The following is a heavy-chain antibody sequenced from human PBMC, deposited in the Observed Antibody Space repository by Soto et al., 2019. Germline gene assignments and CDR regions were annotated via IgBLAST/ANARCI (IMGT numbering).Heavy chain of an antibody. Sequence: PSETLSLTCTVSGGSISSYYWSWIRQPPGKGLEWIGYIYYSGSTNYNPSLKSRVTIPVDTSKNQFSLKLSSVTAADTAVYYCARDRGYRSGSFGSWGQGALVPVSS. D-gene: IGHD5-18*01. J-gene: IGHJ1*01. CDR1: GGSISSYY. CDR2: IYYSGST. CDR3: ARDRGYRSGSFGS. V-gene: IGHV4-59*01.